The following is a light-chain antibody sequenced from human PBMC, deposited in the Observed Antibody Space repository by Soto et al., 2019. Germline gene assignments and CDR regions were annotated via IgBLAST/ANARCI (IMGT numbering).Light chain of an antibody. V-gene: IGKV1-5*03. J-gene: IGKJ2*01. CDR3: QQYNSPMYT. Sequence: DIQMTQSPSTLSASVGDRVTITCRASQSISSGLAWHQQKPGKAPKLLIYKASSLESGVPSRFSGSGSGTEFTLTISSLQPDDFATYYCQQYNSPMYTFGQGTKLQIK. CDR2: KAS. CDR1: QSISSG.